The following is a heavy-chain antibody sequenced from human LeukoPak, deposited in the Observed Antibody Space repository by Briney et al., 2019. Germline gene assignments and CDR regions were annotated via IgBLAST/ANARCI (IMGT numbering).Heavy chain of an antibody. D-gene: IGHD3-22*01. Sequence: PSETLSLTCTVSGGSISGYYWSWIRQPPGKGLEWIGYISYIGSTNYKPSLKSRVTISVDTSKNQFSLKLSSVPAADTAVYYCARDYYDNRGDAFDIWGQGTMVTVSS. CDR3: ARDYYDNRGDAFDI. V-gene: IGHV4-59*01. CDR1: GGSISGYY. CDR2: ISYIGST. J-gene: IGHJ3*02.